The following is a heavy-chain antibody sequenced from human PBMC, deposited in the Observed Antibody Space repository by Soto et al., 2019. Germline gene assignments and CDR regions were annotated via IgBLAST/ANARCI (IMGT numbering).Heavy chain of an antibody. J-gene: IGHJ4*02. CDR2: ITVKGGST. CDR3: AKERASTTAFDY. V-gene: IGHV3-23*01. CDR1: AFTFSSDG. Sequence: GGSRRLSCAPSAFTFSSDGMSCDRQAPGKGVEWVSPITVKGGSTYDADSVKGRFTISRDYTKNTLFLQMNSLRAEDTAVYYWAKERASTTAFDYWGQGALVTSPQ. D-gene: IGHD1-1*01.